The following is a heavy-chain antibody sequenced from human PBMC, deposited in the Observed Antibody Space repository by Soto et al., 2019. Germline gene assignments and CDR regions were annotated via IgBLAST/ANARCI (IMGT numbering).Heavy chain of an antibody. V-gene: IGHV4-31*03. Sequence: SETLSLSCTVSGGSISSGGYYWSWIRQHPGKGLEWIGYIYYSGSTYYNPSLKSRVTISVDTSKNQFSLKLSSVTAADTAVYYCARETMVRGVIGSYYGMDVWGQGTTVTVSS. CDR3: ARETMVRGVIGSYYGMDV. D-gene: IGHD3-10*01. J-gene: IGHJ6*02. CDR2: IYYSGST. CDR1: GGSISSGGYY.